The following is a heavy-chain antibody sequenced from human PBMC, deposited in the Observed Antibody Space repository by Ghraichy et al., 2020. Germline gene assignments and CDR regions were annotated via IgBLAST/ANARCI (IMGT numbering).Heavy chain of an antibody. CDR1: GGSISSYY. V-gene: IGHV4-59*01. Sequence: SETLSLTCTVSGGSISSYYWSWIRQPPGKGLEWIGYIYYSGSTNYNPSLKSRVTISVDTSKNQFSLKLSSVTAADTAVYYCARRGRSYDYFDYWGQGTLVTVSS. J-gene: IGHJ4*02. CDR2: IYYSGST. D-gene: IGHD5-18*01. CDR3: ARRGRSYDYFDY.